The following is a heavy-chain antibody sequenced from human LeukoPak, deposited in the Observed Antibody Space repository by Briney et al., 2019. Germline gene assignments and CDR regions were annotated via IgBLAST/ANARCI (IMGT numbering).Heavy chain of an antibody. J-gene: IGHJ4*02. CDR3: AKSAARSAAGPYYFDY. V-gene: IGHV1-2*02. CDR2: INPDSGGT. D-gene: IGHD6-13*01. CDR1: GYTFSGYY. Sequence: EASVKVSCKASGYTFSGYYLHWVRQAPGQGLERMGWINPDSGGTKYPQRFQGRVTMTRDTSISTAYMELTSLGSDDTAVYYCAKSAARSAAGPYYFDYWGQGALVAVSS.